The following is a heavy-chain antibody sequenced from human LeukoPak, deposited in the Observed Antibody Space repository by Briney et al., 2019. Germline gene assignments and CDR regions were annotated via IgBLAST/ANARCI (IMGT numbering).Heavy chain of an antibody. J-gene: IGHJ3*02. CDR1: GGSISSYY. Sequence: PSETLSFTCTVSGGSISSYYWSWIRQPAGKGLEWIGRIYTSGSTNYNPSLKSRVTMSVDTSKNQFSLKLSSVTAADTAVYYCARDYSYYGSGPGAFDIWGQGTMVTVSS. V-gene: IGHV4-4*07. CDR2: IYTSGST. CDR3: ARDYSYYGSGPGAFDI. D-gene: IGHD3-10*01.